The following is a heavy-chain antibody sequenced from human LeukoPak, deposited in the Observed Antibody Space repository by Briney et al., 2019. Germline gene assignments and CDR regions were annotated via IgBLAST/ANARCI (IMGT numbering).Heavy chain of an antibody. CDR1: GFTFNNYI. Sequence: PGGSLRLSCAASGFTFNNYIMTWVRQAPGRGLEWVSYISSGSGTMYYADSVKGRFTISRDNAKNSLYLQMNSLRAEDTAVYYCARPSRPYRSSEYFQHWGQGTLVIVSS. J-gene: IGHJ1*01. CDR3: ARPSRPYRSSEYFQH. V-gene: IGHV3-48*04. D-gene: IGHD6-13*01. CDR2: ISSGSGTM.